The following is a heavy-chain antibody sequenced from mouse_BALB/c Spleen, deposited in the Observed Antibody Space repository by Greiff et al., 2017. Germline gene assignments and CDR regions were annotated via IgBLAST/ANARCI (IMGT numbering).Heavy chain of an antibody. V-gene: IGHV3-2*02. CDR2: ISYSGST. D-gene: IGHD2-10*01. CDR1: GYSITSDYA. J-gene: IGHJ4*01. CDR3: ARSYYGNRYYAMDY. Sequence: EVQLVESGPGLVKPSQSLSLTCTVTGYSITSDYAWNWIRQFPGNKLEWMGYISYSGSTSYNPSLKSRISITRDTSKNQFFLQLNSVTTEDTATYYCARSYYGNRYYAMDYWGQGTSVTVSS.